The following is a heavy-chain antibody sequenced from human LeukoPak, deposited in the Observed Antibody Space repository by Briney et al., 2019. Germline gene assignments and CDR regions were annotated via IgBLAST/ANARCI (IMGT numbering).Heavy chain of an antibody. CDR1: GGSISTDY. J-gene: IGHJ4*02. V-gene: IGHV4-4*07. CDR2: IYTSGST. CDR3: ASDFGY. D-gene: IGHD3-10*01. Sequence: SETLSLTCTVSGGSISTDYWTWIRQPAGKGLEWIGLIYTSGSTNYNPSLKSRVTMSVDTSKNQFSLKFTSVTAADTAVYYCASDFGYWGQGTLVTVSS.